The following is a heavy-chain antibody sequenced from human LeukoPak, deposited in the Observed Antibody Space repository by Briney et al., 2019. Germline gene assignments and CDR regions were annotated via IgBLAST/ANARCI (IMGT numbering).Heavy chain of an antibody. CDR3: ARNKRGYYYGSGSFYYYYYMDV. Sequence: SETLSLTCAVYGGSFSGYYWSWIRQPPGKGLEWIGEINHSGSTNYNPSLKSRVTISVDTSKNQFSLKLSSVTAADTAVYYCARNKRGYYYGSGSFYYYYYMDVWGKGTTVTISS. V-gene: IGHV4-34*01. CDR2: INHSGST. D-gene: IGHD3-10*01. J-gene: IGHJ6*03. CDR1: GGSFSGYY.